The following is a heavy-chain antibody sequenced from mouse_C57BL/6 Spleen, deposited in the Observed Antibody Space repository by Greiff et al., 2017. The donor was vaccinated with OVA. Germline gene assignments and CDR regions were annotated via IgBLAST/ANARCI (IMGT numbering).Heavy chain of an antibody. CDR1: GYAFTNYL. J-gene: IGHJ3*01. D-gene: IGHD2-1*01. CDR3: ARQEGNYPAWFAY. V-gene: IGHV1-54*01. Sequence: QVQLQQSGAELVRPGTSVKVSCKASGYAFTNYLIEWVKQRPGQGLEWIGVINPGSGGTNYNEKFKGKATLTADKSSSTAYMQLSSLTSEDSAVYFCARQEGNYPAWFAYWGQGTLVTVSA. CDR2: INPGSGGT.